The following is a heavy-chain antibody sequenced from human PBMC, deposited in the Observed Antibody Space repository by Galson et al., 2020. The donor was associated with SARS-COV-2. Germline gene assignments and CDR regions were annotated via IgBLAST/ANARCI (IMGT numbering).Heavy chain of an antibody. D-gene: IGHD2-15*01. CDR3: ARNGRDCSGGICYGAEYFQH. V-gene: IGHV3-11*06. CDR1: GYSFSDYY. Sequence: AGGSLRLSCAASGYSFSDYYMSWIRQAPGKGLEWVSYISSSGSYTNYADSVKGRFTIPRDNAKKSQYLQMNSLRAEDTAVYYCARNGRDCSGGICYGAEYFQHWGQGTLVTVSS. J-gene: IGHJ1*01. CDR2: ISSSGSYT.